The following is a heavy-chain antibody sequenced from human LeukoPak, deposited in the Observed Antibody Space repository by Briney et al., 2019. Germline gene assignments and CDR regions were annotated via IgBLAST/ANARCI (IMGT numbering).Heavy chain of an antibody. Sequence: PGGSLRLSCAASAFTFSSYSMNWVRQAPGKGRECVSFISSSRSYIYYADSGKGRFTSSRDNAKNSLYLQMNSLRAEDTAVYYCARDGGYCSSTSCYHDAFDIWGQGTMVTVSS. CDR2: ISSSRSYI. D-gene: IGHD2-2*01. CDR1: AFTFSSYS. J-gene: IGHJ3*02. V-gene: IGHV3-21*01. CDR3: ARDGGYCSSTSCYHDAFDI.